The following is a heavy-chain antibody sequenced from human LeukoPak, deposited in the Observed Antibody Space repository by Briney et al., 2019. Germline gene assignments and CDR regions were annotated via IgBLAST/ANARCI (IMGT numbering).Heavy chain of an antibody. CDR1: GYSISSGYY. D-gene: IGHD1-1*01. Sequence: SETLSLTCTVSGYSISSGYYWGWIRQPPGKGLEWIGIIDHSGSTYYNTSLKSRVTISVDTSKNQFSLKLSSVTAAHTAVYCFARGRYNYCHWGQGNPVTVSS. J-gene: IGHJ4*02. CDR2: IDHSGST. V-gene: IGHV4-38-2*02. CDR3: ARGRYNYCH.